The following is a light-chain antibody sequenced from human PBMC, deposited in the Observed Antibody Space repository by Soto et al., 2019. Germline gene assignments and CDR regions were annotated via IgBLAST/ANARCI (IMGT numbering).Light chain of an antibody. CDR1: SSDVGGYNY. CDR3: NSYTTSNTRQIV. J-gene: IGLJ1*01. Sequence: QSVLTQPASVYGAPGQSITISCTGTSSDVGGYNYVSWYQQHPGKAPKFMIYDVSNRPSGVSTRFSGSKSGNTASLTISGPQAEDEADYYCNSYTTSNTRQIVFGAGTKVTVL. V-gene: IGLV2-14*01. CDR2: DVS.